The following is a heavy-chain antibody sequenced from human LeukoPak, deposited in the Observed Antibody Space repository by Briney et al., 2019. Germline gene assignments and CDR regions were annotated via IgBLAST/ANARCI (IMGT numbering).Heavy chain of an antibody. Sequence: GGSLRLSCAASGFTFSSYSMNWVRQAPGKGLEWVSFISSSSTIYYADSVKGRFTISRDNAKNSLYLQMSSLRAEDTAVYYCARDRGGSYSAIDYWGQGTLVTVSS. CDR2: ISSSSTI. D-gene: IGHD1-26*01. CDR1: GFTFSSYS. V-gene: IGHV3-48*04. CDR3: ARDRGGSYSAIDY. J-gene: IGHJ4*02.